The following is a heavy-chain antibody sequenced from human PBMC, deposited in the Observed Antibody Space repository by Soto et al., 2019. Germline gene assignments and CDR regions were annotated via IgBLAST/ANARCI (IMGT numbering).Heavy chain of an antibody. Sequence: ASVKVSCKASGYTFTSYAMHWVRQAPGQRLEWMGWINAGNGNTKYSQKFQGRVTIARDTSASTAYMELSSLRSEDTAVYYCARDPPYSSGWYIGYAFDIWGQGTMVTVS. V-gene: IGHV1-3*01. CDR3: ARDPPYSSGWYIGYAFDI. J-gene: IGHJ3*02. D-gene: IGHD6-19*01. CDR2: INAGNGNT. CDR1: GYTFTSYA.